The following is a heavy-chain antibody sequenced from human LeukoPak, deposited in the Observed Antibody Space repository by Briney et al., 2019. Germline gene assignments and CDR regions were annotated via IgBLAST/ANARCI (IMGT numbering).Heavy chain of an antibody. CDR3: ASLLTYFDY. V-gene: IGHV4-39*01. J-gene: IGHJ4*02. Sequence: SETLSLTCTVSGGSISSYHWGWIRQPPGKGLEWIASIYYSGSTYYSPSLKSRVTISVDTSKNQFSLKMSSVIAADTAVYYCASLLTYFDYWGQGTLVTVSS. D-gene: IGHD3-9*01. CDR1: GGSISSYH. CDR2: IYYSGST.